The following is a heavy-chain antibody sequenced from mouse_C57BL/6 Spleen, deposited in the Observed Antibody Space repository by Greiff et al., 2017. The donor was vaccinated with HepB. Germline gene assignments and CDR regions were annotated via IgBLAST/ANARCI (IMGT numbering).Heavy chain of an antibody. CDR1: GYTFTDYY. V-gene: IGHV1-26*01. D-gene: IGHD2-3*01. Sequence: EVQLQQSGPELVKPGASVKISCKASGYTFTDYYMNWVKQSHGKSLEWIGDINPNNGGTSYNQKFKGKATLTVDKSSSTAYMERRSLTSEDSAVYYCARWPDGYSPMDYWGQGTSVTVSS. CDR2: INPNNGGT. J-gene: IGHJ4*01. CDR3: ARWPDGYSPMDY.